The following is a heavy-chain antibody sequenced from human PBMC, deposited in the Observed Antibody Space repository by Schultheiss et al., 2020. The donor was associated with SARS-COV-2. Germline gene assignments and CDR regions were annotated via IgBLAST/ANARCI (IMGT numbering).Heavy chain of an antibody. V-gene: IGHV3-30-3*01. Sequence: GGSLRLSCAASGFTFSSYAMHWVRQAPGKGLEWVAVISYDGSNKYYADSVKGRFTISRDNSKNTLYLQMNSLRAEDTAVYYCARDPSLGWLRLGLDYWGQGTLVTVSS. CDR3: ARDPSLGWLRLGLDY. CDR1: GFTFSSYA. D-gene: IGHD5-12*01. CDR2: ISYDGSNK. J-gene: IGHJ4*02.